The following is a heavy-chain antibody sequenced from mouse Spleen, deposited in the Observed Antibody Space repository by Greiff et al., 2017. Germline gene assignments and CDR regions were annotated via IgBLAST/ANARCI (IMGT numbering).Heavy chain of an antibody. J-gene: IGHJ4*01. CDR3: ASHLEGAMDY. V-gene: IGHV1S81*02. CDR2: INPSNGRT. Sequence: QVQLQQPGAELVKPGASVKLSCKASGYTFTSYWMHWVKQRPGQGLEWIGEINPSNGRTNYNEKFKSKATLTVDKSSSTAYMQLSSLTSEDSAVYYCASHLEGAMDYWGQGTSVTVSS. CDR1: GYTFTSYW.